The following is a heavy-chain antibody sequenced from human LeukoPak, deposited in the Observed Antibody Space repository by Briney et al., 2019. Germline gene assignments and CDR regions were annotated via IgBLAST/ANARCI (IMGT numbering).Heavy chain of an antibody. V-gene: IGHV4-61*02. CDR1: GGSISSGSYY. CDR2: IYTSGST. J-gene: IGHJ6*02. CDR3: AREDKNYYDGMDV. Sequence: PSETLSLTCTVSGGSISSGSYYWSWIRQPAGKGLEWIGRIYTSGSTNYNPSLKSRVTISVDTSKNQFSLKLSSVTAADTAVYYCAREDKNYYDGMDVWGQGTTVTVSS.